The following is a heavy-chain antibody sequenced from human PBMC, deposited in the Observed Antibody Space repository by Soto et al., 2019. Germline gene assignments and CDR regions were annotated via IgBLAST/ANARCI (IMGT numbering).Heavy chain of an antibody. CDR1: GFTFSSYG. CDR3: AKSVVVPAAHFDY. D-gene: IGHD2-2*01. CDR2: ISYDGSNK. J-gene: IGHJ4*02. Sequence: PGGSLRLSCAASGFTFSSYGMHWVRQAPGKGLEWVAVISYDGSNKYYADSVKGRFTISRDNSKNTLYLQMNSLRAEDTAVYYCAKSVVVPAAHFDYWGQGTLVTVSS. V-gene: IGHV3-30*18.